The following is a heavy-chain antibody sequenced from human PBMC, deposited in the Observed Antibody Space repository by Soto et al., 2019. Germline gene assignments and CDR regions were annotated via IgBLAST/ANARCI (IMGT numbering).Heavy chain of an antibody. V-gene: IGHV6-1*01. CDR2: TYYRSKWYN. CDR3: ARESLYYYDSSGYYPFDY. D-gene: IGHD3-22*01. CDR1: GDSVSSNSAA. Sequence: PSQTLSLTCAISGDSVSSNSAAWNWIRQSPSRGLEWLGRTYYRSKWYNDYAVSVKSRITINPDTSKNQFSLQLNSVTPEDTAVYYRARESLYYYDSSGYYPFDYWGQGTLVTVSS. J-gene: IGHJ4*02.